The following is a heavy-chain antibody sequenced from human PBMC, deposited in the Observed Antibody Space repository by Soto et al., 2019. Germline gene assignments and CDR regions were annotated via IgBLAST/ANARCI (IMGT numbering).Heavy chain of an antibody. V-gene: IGHV1-69*01. CDR2: IIPIFVTA. CDR3: ATAAYGDYNYYSYGMDV. CDR1: GDTFSSYA. D-gene: IGHD4-17*01. J-gene: IGHJ6*02. Sequence: QVQLVQSGAEVKKPGSSVKVSCKASGDTFSSYAISWVRQAPGQGLEWMGGIIPIFVTANYAQKFQGRVTITADESTSTAYMELSSLRSDDTAVYYCATAAYGDYNYYSYGMDVWGQGTTVTVSS.